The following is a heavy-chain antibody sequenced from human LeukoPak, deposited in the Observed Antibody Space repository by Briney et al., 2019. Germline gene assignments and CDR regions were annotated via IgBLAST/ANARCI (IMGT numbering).Heavy chain of an antibody. CDR1: QFTFRNYW. Sequence: GGSLRLSCVASQFTFRNYWMHWVRQAPGRGLEWLSYISPDGSSTTYADSVRGRFTISRDNAKNTLYLQMNSLRAEDTAVYFCVTAWSYWGQGTLVTVSS. CDR2: ISPDGSST. V-gene: IGHV3-74*03. J-gene: IGHJ4*02. CDR3: VTAWSY. D-gene: IGHD2-21*02.